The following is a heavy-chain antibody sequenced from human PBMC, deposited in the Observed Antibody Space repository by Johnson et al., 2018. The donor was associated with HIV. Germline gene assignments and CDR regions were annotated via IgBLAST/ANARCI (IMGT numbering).Heavy chain of an antibody. Sequence: VQLVESGGGLVQPGGSLRLSCAASGFTVSNNYMTWVRQAPGKGLEWVSLIYSGGSTYYADSVQGRFTISRDNSKNTLYLQMNSLRAEDTALYYCASVLGRGYSGYDKNYDAFDIWGQGTMVTVSS. D-gene: IGHD5-12*01. CDR1: GFTVSNNY. CDR3: ASVLGRGYSGYDKNYDAFDI. J-gene: IGHJ3*02. CDR2: IYSGGST. V-gene: IGHV3-66*01.